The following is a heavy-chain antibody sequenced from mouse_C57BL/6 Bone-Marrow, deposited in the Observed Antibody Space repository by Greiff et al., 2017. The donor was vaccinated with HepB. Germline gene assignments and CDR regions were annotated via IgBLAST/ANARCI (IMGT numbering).Heavy chain of an antibody. Sequence: QVQLQQPGAELVRPGTSVKLSCKASGYTFTSYWMHWVKQRPGQGLEWIGVIDPSDSYTNYNQKFKGKATLTVDTSSSTAYMQLSSLTSEDSAVYYCARGVYYYGSTCWYFDVWGTGTTVTVSS. J-gene: IGHJ1*03. V-gene: IGHV1-59*01. CDR3: ARGVYYYGSTCWYFDV. CDR1: GYTFTSYW. D-gene: IGHD1-1*01. CDR2: IDPSDSYT.